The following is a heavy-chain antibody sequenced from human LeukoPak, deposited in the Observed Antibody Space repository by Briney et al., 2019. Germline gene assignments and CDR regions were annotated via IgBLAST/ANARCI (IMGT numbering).Heavy chain of an antibody. CDR2: IYSGGST. D-gene: IGHD3-9*01. Sequence: GGSLRLSCAASGFTFSSYSMNWVRQAPGKGLEWVSVIYSGGSTYYADSVKGRFTISRDNSKNTLYLQMNSLRAEDTAVYCCARAKGDILTGYYFDYWGQGTLVTVSS. CDR1: GFTFSSYS. CDR3: ARAKGDILTGYYFDY. J-gene: IGHJ4*02. V-gene: IGHV3-53*01.